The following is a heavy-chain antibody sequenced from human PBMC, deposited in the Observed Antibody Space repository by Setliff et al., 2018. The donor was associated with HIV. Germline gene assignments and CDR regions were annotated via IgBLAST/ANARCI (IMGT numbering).Heavy chain of an antibody. CDR2: INPTGGST. CDR1: GYSFTNHY. V-gene: IGHV1-46*01. Sequence: ASVKVSCKPSGYSFTNHYMHWVRQAPGQGLEWMGVINPTGGSTRNTQKFQGRVAMTRDTSTGTVYMELSSLRSEDTAVYYCASAGAWQRNALDIWGQGTTVTVSS. D-gene: IGHD5-12*01. CDR3: ASAGAWQRNALDI. J-gene: IGHJ3*02.